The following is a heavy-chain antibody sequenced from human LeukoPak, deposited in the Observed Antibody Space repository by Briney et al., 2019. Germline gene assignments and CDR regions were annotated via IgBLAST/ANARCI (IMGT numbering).Heavy chain of an antibody. CDR1: GGSISSGDYY. CDR2: IYYSGST. V-gene: IGHV4-30-4*08. Sequence: SQTLSLTCTVSGGSISSGDYYWSWIRQPPGKGLEWIGYIYYSGSTYYNPSLKSRVTISVDTSMNQFSLKLSSVTAADTAVYYCARGALAYDFWSGYYGTGSFDYWGQGTLATVSS. D-gene: IGHD3-3*01. CDR3: ARGALAYDFWSGYYGTGSFDY. J-gene: IGHJ4*02.